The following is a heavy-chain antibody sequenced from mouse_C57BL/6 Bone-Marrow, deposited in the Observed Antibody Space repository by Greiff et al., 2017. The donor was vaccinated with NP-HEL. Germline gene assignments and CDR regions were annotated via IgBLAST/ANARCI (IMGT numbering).Heavy chain of an antibody. CDR2: INPGSGGT. CDR3: ARYYDYWYFDV. CDR1: GYAFTNYL. Sequence: QVQLQQSGAELVRPGPSVKVSCKASGYAFTNYLIEWVKQRPGQGLEWIGVINPGSGGTNYNEKFKGKATLTADKSSSTAYMQLSSLTSEDSAVYFCARYYDYWYFDVWGTGTTVTVSS. V-gene: IGHV1-54*01. D-gene: IGHD2-4*01. J-gene: IGHJ1*03.